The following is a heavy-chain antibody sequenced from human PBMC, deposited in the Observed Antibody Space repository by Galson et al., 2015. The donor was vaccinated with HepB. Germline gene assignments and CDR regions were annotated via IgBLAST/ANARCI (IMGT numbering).Heavy chain of an antibody. D-gene: IGHD3-10*01. CDR3: ARGSYYDRFAWFFDL. J-gene: IGHJ2*01. CDR1: GFLFTTYN. Sequence: SLRLSCATSGFLFTTYNMFWVRQAPGKGLECLAVISYDGRNEHYADSVKGRFNISRDHSNSTLSLQMDSLRSEDTAIYSCARGSYYDRFAWFFDLWGHGTLFSVSA. CDR2: ISYDGRNE. V-gene: IGHV3-30*03.